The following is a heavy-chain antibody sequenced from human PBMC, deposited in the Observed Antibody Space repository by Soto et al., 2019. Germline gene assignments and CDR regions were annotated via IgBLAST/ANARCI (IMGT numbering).Heavy chain of an antibody. V-gene: IGHV1-46*03. Sequence: QVQLVQSGAEVEKPGASVKISCKASGYAFSSYYIHWVRQAPGQGLEWMGIIKPSAGQTTYAQKFQGRVTMTRDTSTSTVYMELSSLRSEDTAVYYCIREEAGGHFDYGGQGTLVTVSS. CDR1: GYAFSSYY. D-gene: IGHD6-25*01. J-gene: IGHJ4*02. CDR3: IREEAGGHFDY. CDR2: IKPSAGQT.